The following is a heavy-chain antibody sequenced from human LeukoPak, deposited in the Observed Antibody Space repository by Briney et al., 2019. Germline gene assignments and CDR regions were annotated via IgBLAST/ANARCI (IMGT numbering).Heavy chain of an antibody. V-gene: IGHV3-23*01. CDR3: AKLGTTNPLYFFDY. Sequence: SGGSLRLSCAASVFPLSIYSLSWVRQAPGKGLEWVSAISTGGTSTYYADSVKGRFTISRDNSKNTLSLQMNNLRAEDTAVYYCAKLGTTNPLYFFDYWGQGTLVTVSS. J-gene: IGHJ4*02. CDR1: VFPLSIYS. CDR2: ISTGGTST. D-gene: IGHD1-26*01.